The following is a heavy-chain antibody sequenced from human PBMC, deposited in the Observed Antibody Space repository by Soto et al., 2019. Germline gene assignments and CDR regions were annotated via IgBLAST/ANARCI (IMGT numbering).Heavy chain of an antibody. D-gene: IGHD3-9*01. CDR3: ARESVRYFDWSSGWFDP. CDR2: INPSGGST. J-gene: IGHJ5*02. V-gene: IGHV1-46*01. Sequence: GASVKVSCKASGYTFTSYYIHWVRQAPGQGLESMGIINPSGGSTSYAQKFQGRVTMTRDTSTSTVYMEMSSLRSEDTAVYYCARESVRYFDWSSGWFDPWGQGTLVTVSS. CDR1: GYTFTSYY.